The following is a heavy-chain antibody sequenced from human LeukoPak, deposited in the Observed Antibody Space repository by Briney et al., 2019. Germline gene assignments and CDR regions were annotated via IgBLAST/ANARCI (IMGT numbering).Heavy chain of an antibody. D-gene: IGHD1-26*01. CDR2: IYSGGST. J-gene: IGHJ4*02. CDR3: AKGGEGGSHRYFEY. CDR1: GFTVSSNY. V-gene: IGHV3-53*04. Sequence: GGSLRLSCAASGFTVSSNYMSWVRQAPGKGLEWVSVIYSGGSTYYADSVKGRFTISRHNSKNTLYLQMNSLRPEDTAVYYCAKGGEGGSHRYFEYWGQGTLVTVSS.